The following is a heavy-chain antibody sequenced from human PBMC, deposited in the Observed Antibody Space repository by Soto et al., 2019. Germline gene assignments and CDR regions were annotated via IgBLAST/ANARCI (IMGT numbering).Heavy chain of an antibody. Sequence: SETLSLTCTVSGGSISSGGYYWSWIRQHPGKGLEWIGYIYYSGSTYYNPSLKSRVTISVDTSKNQFSLKLSSVTAADTAVYYCARDLYGDYARNIWGQGTLVTVSS. D-gene: IGHD4-17*01. V-gene: IGHV4-31*03. CDR1: GGSISSGGYY. J-gene: IGHJ4*02. CDR2: IYYSGST. CDR3: ARDLYGDYARNI.